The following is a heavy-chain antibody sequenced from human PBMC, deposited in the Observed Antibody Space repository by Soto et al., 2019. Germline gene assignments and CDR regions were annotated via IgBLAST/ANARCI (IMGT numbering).Heavy chain of an antibody. CDR2: IKHSGST. CDR1: GGSFTGYY. Sequence: SEPPSLISAVYGGSFTGYYWSGIRQHTGKVLEWIGEIKHSGSTNYNRSLKSRVTISVDAANNQLSLNLSAVGSAHRTVYYCARITGTHDYWGQGTLVTVS. J-gene: IGHJ4*02. V-gene: IGHV4-34*01. CDR3: ARITGTHDY. D-gene: IGHD1-7*01.